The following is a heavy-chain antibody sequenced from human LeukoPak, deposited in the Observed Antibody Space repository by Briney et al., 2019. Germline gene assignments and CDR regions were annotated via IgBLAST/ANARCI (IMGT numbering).Heavy chain of an antibody. D-gene: IGHD3-3*01. J-gene: IGHJ6*02. CDR3: AKGEDYDFWSGYGMDV. CDR1: GFTFSSYG. V-gene: IGHV3-23*01. CDR2: ISGSGGST. Sequence: HPGGSLRLSCAASGFTFSSYGMSWVRQAPGKGLEWVSVISGSGGSTYYADSVKGRFTISRDNSKNTLYLQMNSLRAEDTAVYYCAKGEDYDFWSGYGMDVWGQGTTVTVSS.